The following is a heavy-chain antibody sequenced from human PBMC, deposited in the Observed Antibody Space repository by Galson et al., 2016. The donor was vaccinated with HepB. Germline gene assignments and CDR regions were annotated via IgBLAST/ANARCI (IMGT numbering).Heavy chain of an antibody. J-gene: IGHJ4*02. Sequence: SLRLSCAASGFTFASYAMTWVRQAPGKGLQWVSSISPSGWSSHDADSVKGRFTTSRDNSRFTLYLQMNSLRAEDTAVYYCAKGRGGVSIHWGQGTLVTVSS. CDR2: ISPSGWSS. V-gene: IGHV3-23*01. D-gene: IGHD3-10*01. CDR3: AKGRGGVSIH. CDR1: GFTFASYA.